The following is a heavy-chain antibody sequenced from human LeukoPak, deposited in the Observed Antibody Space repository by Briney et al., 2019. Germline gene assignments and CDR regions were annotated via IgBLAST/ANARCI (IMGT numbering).Heavy chain of an antibody. V-gene: IGHV3-33*03. CDR3: AKPTWGSGSFLIDF. CDR2: IWNDGSDE. D-gene: IGHD1-26*01. CDR1: GFSFSNNG. Sequence: GGSLRLSCVASGFSFSNNGMHWVRQAPGRGLEWVAVIWNDGSDEHYTDSVKGRFTISRDNSKNTLFMQMNSLRPEDTAVYYCAKPTWGSGSFLIDFWGQGTLVTVSS. J-gene: IGHJ4*02.